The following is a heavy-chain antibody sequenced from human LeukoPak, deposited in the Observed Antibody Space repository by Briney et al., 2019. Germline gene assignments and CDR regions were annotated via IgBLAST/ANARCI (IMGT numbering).Heavy chain of an antibody. CDR2: ISYDGSNK. J-gene: IGHJ4*02. CDR3: ARDPSDGSGYYNGYFDY. V-gene: IGHV3-30*04. Sequence: GGSLRLSCAASGFTFSSYAMHWVRQAPGKGLEWVAVISYDGSNKYYADSAKGRFTISRDNSKNTLYLQMNSLRAEDTAVYYCARDPSDGSGYYNGYFDYWGQGTLVTVSS. CDR1: GFTFSSYA. D-gene: IGHD3-22*01.